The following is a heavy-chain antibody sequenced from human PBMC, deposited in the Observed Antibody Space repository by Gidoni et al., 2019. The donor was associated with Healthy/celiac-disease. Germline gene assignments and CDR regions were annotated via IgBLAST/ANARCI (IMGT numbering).Heavy chain of an antibody. CDR2: IYYSGST. D-gene: IGHD4-17*01. V-gene: IGHV4-31*02. J-gene: IGHJ3*02. Sequence: LEWIGYIYYSGSTYYNPSLKSRVTISVDTSKNQFSLKLSSVTAADTAVYYCARSSVDYDAFDIWGQGTMVTVSS. CDR3: ARSSVDYDAFDI.